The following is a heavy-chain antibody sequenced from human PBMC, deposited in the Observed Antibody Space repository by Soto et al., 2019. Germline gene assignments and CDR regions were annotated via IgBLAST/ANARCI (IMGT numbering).Heavy chain of an antibody. CDR2: MSANSGNT. Sequence: ASVKVSCKASGYTFTSYDINWVRQATGRGLEWMGWMSANSGNTGYAQKFQGRVTMTWSTSISTAYMELSSLRSEDTAVYYCARKGLSSSGWYTWFDPWGQGTLVTVSS. CDR3: ARKGLSSSGWYTWFDP. V-gene: IGHV1-8*01. J-gene: IGHJ5*02. CDR1: GYTFTSYD. D-gene: IGHD6-19*01.